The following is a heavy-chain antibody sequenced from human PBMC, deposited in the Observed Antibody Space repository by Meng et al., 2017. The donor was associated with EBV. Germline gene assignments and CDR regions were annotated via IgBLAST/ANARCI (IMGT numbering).Heavy chain of an antibody. CDR2: INTSGSST. CDR3: ARNGIAAWGWFDP. CDR1: SHTFIRYY. D-gene: IGHD6-13*01. Sequence: QWLSVPAGFWVKTPGALVPVTWKATSHTFIRYYMHCVRWATGQGLERMGIINTSGSSTSYEKKFQGRVTMTRETSTSTVYMELSSLRSQDTAVSYCARNGIAAWGWFDPWGQGTLVTVSS. J-gene: IGHJ5*02. V-gene: IGHV1-46*01.